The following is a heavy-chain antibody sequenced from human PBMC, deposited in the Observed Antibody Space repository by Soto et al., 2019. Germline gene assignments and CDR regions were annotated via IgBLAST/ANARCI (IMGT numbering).Heavy chain of an antibody. V-gene: IGHV3-11*01. D-gene: IGHD6-19*01. CDR3: ERRLQWQLRPLGS. J-gene: IGHJ4*02. CDR1: GFTFNDYY. CDR2: INTLSTAL. Sequence: GGSLRLSREGSGFTFNDYYLTWIRQAPGKGLEWVAYINTLSTALCYADSVKGRFTISSDNTKNSLYLQMNGLGAEDTATYSSERRLQWQLRPLGSWGGGTLVTVSS.